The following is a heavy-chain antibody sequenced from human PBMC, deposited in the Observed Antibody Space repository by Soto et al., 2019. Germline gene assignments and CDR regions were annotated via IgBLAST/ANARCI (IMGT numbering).Heavy chain of an antibody. D-gene: IGHD2-2*01. J-gene: IGHJ5*02. Sequence: QDQLVQSGVEVKKPGASVKVSCKPSGYTFSSHGLSWVRQAPGQGLEWLGWISTWDDDTNYAQKFQGRITMTTDSATSTGYMELRSLRPDDTAVYYCVRDYTFSREGCFDPWGQGTLVIVSS. CDR2: ISTWDDDT. CDR1: GYTFSSHG. V-gene: IGHV1-18*01. CDR3: VRDYTFSREGCFDP.